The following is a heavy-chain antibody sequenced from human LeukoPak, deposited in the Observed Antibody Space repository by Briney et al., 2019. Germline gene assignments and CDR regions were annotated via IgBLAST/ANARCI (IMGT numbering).Heavy chain of an antibody. CDR2: IKQDESEK. Sequence: GGSLGLSCAASGFTFSAYWMSWVRQAPGKGLERVANIKQDESEKYCVDSVKGRFTISRDDAKKSLYLQMNSLRAEDTAVYYCARDGGPFDSWGQGTLVTVSP. V-gene: IGHV3-7*03. CDR1: GFTFSAYW. CDR3: ARDGGPFDS. D-gene: IGHD3-16*01. J-gene: IGHJ4*02.